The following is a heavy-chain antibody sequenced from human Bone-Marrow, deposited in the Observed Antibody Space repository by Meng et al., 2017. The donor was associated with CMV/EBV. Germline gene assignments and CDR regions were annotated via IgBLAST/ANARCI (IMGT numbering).Heavy chain of an antibody. V-gene: IGHV4-39*01. D-gene: IGHD2-21*01. Sequence: SGTLSLTCTVSGVSISSSSYYWGWIRQPPGKGLEWIGSIYYSGSTYYNPSLKSRVTITVDTSKNQYPQKLSSVTAEDTGVYYCARREGAPYWGGDCYSGFYYYGMDVWGQGTTVTVSS. J-gene: IGHJ6*02. CDR2: IYYSGST. CDR1: GVSISSSSYY. CDR3: ARREGAPYWGGDCYSGFYYYGMDV.